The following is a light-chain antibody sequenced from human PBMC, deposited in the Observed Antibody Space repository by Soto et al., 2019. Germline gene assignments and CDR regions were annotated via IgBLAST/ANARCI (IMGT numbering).Light chain of an antibody. Sequence: EIVMTQAPGTLSVSPGDRVTLSCRASERVGTNVAWFQQRPGQAPRLLMYGASVRATGIPARFSDSGSETEFTLTISSLQSEDFAIYYCQQWIRWTFGQGTRLELK. CDR1: ERVGTN. CDR2: GAS. V-gene: IGKV3-15*01. CDR3: QQWIRWT. J-gene: IGKJ1*01.